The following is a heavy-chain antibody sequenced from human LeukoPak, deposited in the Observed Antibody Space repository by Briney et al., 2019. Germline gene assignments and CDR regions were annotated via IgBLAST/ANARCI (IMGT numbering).Heavy chain of an antibody. V-gene: IGHV1-2*02. CDR3: AKTYYDILTGYYEDY. CDR2: INPNSGGT. D-gene: IGHD3-9*01. Sequence: ASVKVSCKASGYTFTGYYMHWVRQAPGQGLEWVGWINPNSGGTNYAQKFQGRVTMTRDTSISTAYMELSRLRSDDTAVYYCAKTYYDILTGYYEDYWGQGTLVTVSS. J-gene: IGHJ4*02. CDR1: GYTFTGYY.